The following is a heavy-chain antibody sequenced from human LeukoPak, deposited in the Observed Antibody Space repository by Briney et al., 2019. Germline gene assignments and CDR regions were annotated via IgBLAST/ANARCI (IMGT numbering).Heavy chain of an antibody. CDR3: AKEIDDSSGLIDY. Sequence: GGSLRLSCAASGFTFSNYAMSWVRQPPGKGLEWVSAISGSGGSTYYADSVKGRFTITRDNSQNTLYLQMNSLRAEDTAVYYCAKEIDDSSGLIDYWGQGTLVTVSS. CDR1: GFTFSNYA. D-gene: IGHD3-22*01. J-gene: IGHJ4*02. V-gene: IGHV3-23*01. CDR2: ISGSGGST.